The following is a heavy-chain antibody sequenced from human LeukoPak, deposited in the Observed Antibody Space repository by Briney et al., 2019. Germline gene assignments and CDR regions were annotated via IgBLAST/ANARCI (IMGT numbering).Heavy chain of an antibody. CDR2: ISGSGGST. V-gene: IGHV3-23*01. CDR3: AKASNSSSWYFYFDY. D-gene: IGHD6-13*01. J-gene: IGHJ4*02. Sequence: GRSLRLSCAASGFTFSSYAMSWVRQAPGKGLEWVSAISGSGGSTYHADSVKGRFTISRDDSKNTLYLQMNSLRAEDTAVYYCAKASNSSSWYFYFDYWGQGTLVTVSS. CDR1: GFTFSSYA.